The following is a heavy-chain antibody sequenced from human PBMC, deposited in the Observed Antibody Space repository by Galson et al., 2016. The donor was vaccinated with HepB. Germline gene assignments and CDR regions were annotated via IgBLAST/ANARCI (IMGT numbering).Heavy chain of an antibody. V-gene: IGHV3-21*01. J-gene: IGHJ4*02. CDR1: GFTFSTYS. CDR2: ISSSRTSI. D-gene: IGHD2-2*01. Sequence: SLRLSCAASGFTFSTYSFNWVRQAPGKGLEWVASISSSRTSILYADSVKGRFTISRDNAKNSLYLEMNSLRAEDTAVYYCAREGGASGGVVRDDFDYWGQGTLVTVSS. CDR3: AREGGASGGVVRDDFDY.